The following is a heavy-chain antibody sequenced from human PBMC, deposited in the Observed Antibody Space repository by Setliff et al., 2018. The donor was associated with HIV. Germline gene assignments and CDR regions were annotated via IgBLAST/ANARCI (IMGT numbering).Heavy chain of an antibody. J-gene: IGHJ4*02. V-gene: IGHV3-74*01. D-gene: IGHD3-10*01. Sequence: GGSLRLSCAATGFIFKTYWMHWVRQVPGKGLVWVSRINEQGGITDYADSVKGRFTISRDNAKNTLYLQMHSLRAEDTAIYYCTRDIGGIDSYWGQGAMVTVSS. CDR1: GFIFKTYW. CDR3: TRDIGGIDSY. CDR2: INEQGGIT.